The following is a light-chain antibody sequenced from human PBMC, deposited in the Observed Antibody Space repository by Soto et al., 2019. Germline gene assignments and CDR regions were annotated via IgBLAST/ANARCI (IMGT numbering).Light chain of an antibody. CDR2: DAS. CDR1: QSVSSS. Sequence: EIVLTQSPATLSLSPGERATLSCRASQSVSSSLAWYQQKPGQAPRLLIYDASNRATGIPARFSGSGSGTDFTLTISSLEPEDFAVYYCQRRNNPLTFGGGTKVEIK. CDR3: QRRNNPLT. J-gene: IGKJ4*01. V-gene: IGKV3-11*01.